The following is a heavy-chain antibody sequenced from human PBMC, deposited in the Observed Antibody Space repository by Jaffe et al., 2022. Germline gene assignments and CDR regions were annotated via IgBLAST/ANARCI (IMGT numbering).Heavy chain of an antibody. D-gene: IGHD4-17*01. CDR2: IKSKTDGGTT. CDR3: STEFHGALNY. J-gene: IGHJ4*02. V-gene: IGHV3-15*01. Sequence: EVQLVDSGGGLVKPGGSLRLSCAGSGFTFSDAWMSWVRQAPGKGLEWVGRIKSKTDGGTTDYAAPVKGRITISRDDSKTTFYLQMNSLKTEDTAVYYCSTEFHGALNYWGQGSQVTVSS. CDR1: GFTFSDAW.